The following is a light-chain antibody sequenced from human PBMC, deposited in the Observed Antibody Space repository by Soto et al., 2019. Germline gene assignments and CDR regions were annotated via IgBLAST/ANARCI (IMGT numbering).Light chain of an antibody. J-gene: IGLJ1*01. V-gene: IGLV2-14*01. CDR1: SSDVGGYIY. CDR2: DVT. CDR3: SSYTTSSSYV. Sequence: QSALTQPASGSGSPGQSITISCTGTSSDVGGYIYVSWYQQHPGKAPKLMIYDVTSRPSGVSYRFSGSKSGNTASLTISGLQAEDEADYYCSSYTTSSSYVFGTGIKVTVL.